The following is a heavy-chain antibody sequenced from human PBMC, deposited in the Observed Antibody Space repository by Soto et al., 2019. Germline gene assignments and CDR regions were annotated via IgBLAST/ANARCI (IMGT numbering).Heavy chain of an antibody. Sequence: GSLRLSCAASGFTFWTYAMSWVRQAPGKGLEWVSVISGTGGGTSYADSVKGRFTISRDNSKNTLYLQMNSLGVEDTAVYYCARHPPPGYYYDSSGYYGYFQRWGQGTPVTVSS. J-gene: IGHJ1*01. D-gene: IGHD3-22*01. CDR2: ISGTGGGT. CDR3: ARHPPPGYYYDSSGYYGYFQR. CDR1: GFTFWTYA. V-gene: IGHV3-23*01.